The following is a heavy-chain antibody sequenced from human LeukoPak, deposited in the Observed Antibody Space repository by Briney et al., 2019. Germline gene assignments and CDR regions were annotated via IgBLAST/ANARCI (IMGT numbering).Heavy chain of an antibody. V-gene: IGHV1-24*01. J-gene: IGHJ3*02. Sequence: GASVKVSCKVSGYTLTELSMHWVRQAPGKGLEWMGGFDPEDGETIYAQKFQGRVTMTEDTSTDTAYMELGGLRSEDTAVYYCATGSQYYYDSSGYYNAFDIWGQGTMVTVSS. CDR1: GYTLTELS. CDR3: ATGSQYYYDSSGYYNAFDI. D-gene: IGHD3-22*01. CDR2: FDPEDGET.